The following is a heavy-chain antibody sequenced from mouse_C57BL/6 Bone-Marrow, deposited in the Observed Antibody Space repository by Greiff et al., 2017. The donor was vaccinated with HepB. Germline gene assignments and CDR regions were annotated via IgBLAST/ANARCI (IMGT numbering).Heavy chain of an antibody. Sequence: EVKLMESGGGLVKPGGSLKLSCAASGFTFSSYAMSWVRQTPEKRLEWVATISDGGSYTYYPDNVKGRFTISRDNAKNNLYLQMSHLKSEDTAMYYCARRNYGSSYEGMDYWGQGTSVTVSS. D-gene: IGHD1-1*01. CDR3: ARRNYGSSYEGMDY. CDR2: ISDGGSYT. J-gene: IGHJ4*01. V-gene: IGHV5-4*03. CDR1: GFTFSSYA.